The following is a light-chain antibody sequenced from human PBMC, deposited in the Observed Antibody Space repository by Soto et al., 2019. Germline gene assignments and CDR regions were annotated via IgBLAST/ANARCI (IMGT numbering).Light chain of an antibody. CDR3: QQRSNWFRT. J-gene: IGKJ1*01. Sequence: EIVLTQSPATLSLSPGERATLSCMASQSVSSCLAWYQQRPGKAPRLLIYDASSWATGIPARFSGSGSGTDFTLSISSLEPEDFAVYYCQQRSNWFRTFGQGTKVDI. CDR2: DAS. V-gene: IGKV3-11*01. CDR1: QSVSSC.